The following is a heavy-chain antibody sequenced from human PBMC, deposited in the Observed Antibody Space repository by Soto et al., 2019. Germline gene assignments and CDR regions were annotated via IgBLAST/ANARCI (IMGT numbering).Heavy chain of an antibody. CDR1: GFTFSAYD. CDR3: ARQASYWHGGGGWLDP. J-gene: IGHJ5*02. CDR2: IGTQHDT. D-gene: IGHD2-8*02. Sequence: EVQLVESGGGLVQPGGSLRLSCAASGFTFSAYDMHWVRQATGKGLEWVAAIGTQHDTYYPDSVKGRFTISRENAKNSLYLKMNSLRAGDTAVYYCARQASYWHGGGGWLDPWGQGTLVTVSS. V-gene: IGHV3-13*01.